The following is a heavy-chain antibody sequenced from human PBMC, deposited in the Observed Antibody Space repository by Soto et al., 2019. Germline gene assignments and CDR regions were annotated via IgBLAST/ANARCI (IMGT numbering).Heavy chain of an antibody. J-gene: IGHJ6*03. CDR1: GFTFSSYS. V-gene: IGHV3-48*01. Sequence: EVQLVESGGGLVQPGGSLRLSCAASGFTFSSYSMNWVRQAPGKGLEWVSYISSSSSTIYYADSVKGRFTISRDNAKNSLYLQMNSLRAEDTAVYYCARDTVDYYYYYMDVWGKGTKVTVS. D-gene: IGHD4-4*01. CDR2: ISSSSSTI. CDR3: ARDTVDYYYYYMDV.